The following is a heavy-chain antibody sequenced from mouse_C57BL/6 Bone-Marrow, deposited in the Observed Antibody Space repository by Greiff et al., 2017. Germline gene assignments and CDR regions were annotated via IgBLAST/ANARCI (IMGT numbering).Heavy chain of an antibody. CDR3: ARRGDGSSRCYFDY. J-gene: IGHJ2*01. D-gene: IGHD1-1*01. CDR2: ISSGGSYT. CDR1: GFTFSSYG. V-gene: IGHV5-6*01. Sequence: EVQLLESGGDLVKPGGSLKLSCAASGFTFSSYGMSWVRQTPDKRLEWVATISSGGSYTYYPDSVKGRFTIARDNAKNTLYLQMSSLKSEDTAMYYCARRGDGSSRCYFDYWGQGTTLTVSS.